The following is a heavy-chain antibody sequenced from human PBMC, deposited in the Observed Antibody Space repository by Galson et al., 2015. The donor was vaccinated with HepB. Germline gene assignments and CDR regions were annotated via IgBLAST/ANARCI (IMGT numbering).Heavy chain of an antibody. V-gene: IGHV3-7*05. CDR3: ARGVDSPMGRSYYYGLDA. CDR2: IEKDGSRK. CDR1: GFTFSSYW. J-gene: IGHJ6*02. D-gene: IGHD5-18*01. Sequence: SLRLSCAASGFTFSSYWMSWVRQTPGKGLEWVANIEKDGSRKFYVDSVEGRFTISRDNSKNSLFLQMSSLRAEDTAVYYCARGVDSPMGRSYYYGLDAWGQGTTVTVSS.